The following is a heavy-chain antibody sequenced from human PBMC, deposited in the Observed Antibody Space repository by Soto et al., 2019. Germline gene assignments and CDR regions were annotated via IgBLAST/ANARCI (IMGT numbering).Heavy chain of an antibody. CDR2: ISGSVGST. D-gene: IGHD3-3*01. V-gene: IGHV3-23*01. CDR3: AKGSGDYDFWSGYFYYYGMDV. CDR1: GFTFSSYA. Sequence: SGGSLRLSCAASGFTFSSYAMSWVRQAPGKGLAWVSAISGSVGSTDYADPVKGRFTISRDNSKNTLYLQMNSLEAEDTAVYYCAKGSGDYDFWSGYFYYYGMDVWGQGTTVTVSS. J-gene: IGHJ6*02.